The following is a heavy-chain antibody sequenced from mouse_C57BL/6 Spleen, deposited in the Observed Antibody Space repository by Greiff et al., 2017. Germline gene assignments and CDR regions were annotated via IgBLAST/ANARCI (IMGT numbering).Heavy chain of an antibody. CDR2: INPNNGGT. CDR1: GYTFTDYN. J-gene: IGHJ2*01. D-gene: IGHD1-1*01. V-gene: IGHV1-18*01. CDR3: ARSGYYGPDYYFDY. Sequence: EVKLMESGPELVKPGASVKIPCKASGYTFTDYNMDWVKQSHGKSLEWIGDINPNNGGTIYNQKFKGKATLTVDKSSSTAYMELRSLTSEDTAVYYCARSGYYGPDYYFDYWGQGTTLTVSS.